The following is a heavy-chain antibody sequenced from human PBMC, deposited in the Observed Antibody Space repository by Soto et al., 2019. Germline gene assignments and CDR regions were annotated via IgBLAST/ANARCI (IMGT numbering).Heavy chain of an antibody. V-gene: IGHV1-69*12. CDR2: IIPIFGTA. J-gene: IGHJ6*02. CDR1: GGTFSSYA. D-gene: IGHD5-18*01. CDR3: AREGIQLWDPGYYYGMDV. Sequence: QVQLVQSGAEVKKPGSSVKVSCKASGGTFSSYAISWVRQAPGQGLEWMGGIIPIFGTANYAQKFQGRVTITADESTSTAYMELSSLRPEDTAVYYCAREGIQLWDPGYYYGMDVWGQGTTVTVSS.